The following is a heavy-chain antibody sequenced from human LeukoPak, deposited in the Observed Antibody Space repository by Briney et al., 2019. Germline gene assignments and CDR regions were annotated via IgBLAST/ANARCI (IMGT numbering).Heavy chain of an antibody. D-gene: IGHD3-10*01. CDR1: GYTFTSYG. Sequence: ASVKVSCKASGYTFTSYGISWVRQAPGQGLEWMGWIIAYDGKTNYAQTLQGRVTMTTDTSTSTAYMELRSLRSDDTAVYYCARAYGSGSYYFRDYYYYYYMDVWGKGTTVTVSS. V-gene: IGHV1-18*01. CDR2: IIAYDGKT. CDR3: ARAYGSGSYYFRDYYYYYYMDV. J-gene: IGHJ6*03.